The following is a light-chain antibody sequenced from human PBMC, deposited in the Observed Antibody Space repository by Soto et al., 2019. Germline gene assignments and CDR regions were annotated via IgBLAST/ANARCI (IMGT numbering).Light chain of an antibody. CDR1: SSNIGAGYD. Sequence: QSVLTQPPSVSGAPGQRVTISCTGNSSNIGAGYDVHWYQQVSGTAPKLLIYGNNNRPSGVPDRFSGSKAGTSPSLAITGLQAEDEADYYCQSYDNSLSGYVFGTGTKVTVL. V-gene: IGLV1-40*01. CDR3: QSYDNSLSGYV. CDR2: GNN. J-gene: IGLJ1*01.